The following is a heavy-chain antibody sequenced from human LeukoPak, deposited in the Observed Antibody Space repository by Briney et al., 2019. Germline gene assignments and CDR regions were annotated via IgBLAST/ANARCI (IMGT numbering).Heavy chain of an antibody. Sequence: PGGSLRLSCAASGFTFSSYGMHWVRQAPGKGLEWVAVISYDGSNKYYADSVKGRFTISRDNSKNTLYLQMNSLRAEDTAVYYCAKDLRLYPPEYYFDYWGQGTLVTVSS. CDR3: AKDLRLYPPEYYFDY. J-gene: IGHJ4*02. CDR1: GFTFSSYG. CDR2: ISYDGSNK. V-gene: IGHV3-30*18. D-gene: IGHD2-2*02.